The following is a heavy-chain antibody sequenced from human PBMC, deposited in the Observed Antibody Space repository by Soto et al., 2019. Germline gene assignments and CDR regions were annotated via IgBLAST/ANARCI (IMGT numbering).Heavy chain of an antibody. CDR3: ARVDDILTGYYWSYYMDV. Sequence: QVQLVQSGAEVKKPGASVKVSCKASGYTFTSYGISWVRQAPGQGLEWMGWISAYNGNTNYAQKLQSRVTMTTDTSTSTAYMELRSLRSDDTAVYYCARVDDILTGYYWSYYMDVWGKGTTVTVSS. CDR1: GYTFTSYG. J-gene: IGHJ6*03. V-gene: IGHV1-18*01. D-gene: IGHD3-9*01. CDR2: ISAYNGNT.